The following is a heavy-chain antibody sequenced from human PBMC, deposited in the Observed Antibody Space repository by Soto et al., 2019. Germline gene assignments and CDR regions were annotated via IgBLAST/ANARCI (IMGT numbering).Heavy chain of an antibody. Sequence: QVQLVQSGAEVKKPGASEKVSCKASGYTFTSYGISWVRQAPGQGLEWMGWISAYNGNTNYAQKLQGRVTMTTDTSTSTAYMERRSLRSDDTAVYYCAREAVVAATGGDYYYGMDVWGQGTTVTVSS. CDR3: AREAVVAATGGDYYYGMDV. CDR2: ISAYNGNT. V-gene: IGHV1-18*01. CDR1: GYTFTSYG. D-gene: IGHD2-15*01. J-gene: IGHJ6*02.